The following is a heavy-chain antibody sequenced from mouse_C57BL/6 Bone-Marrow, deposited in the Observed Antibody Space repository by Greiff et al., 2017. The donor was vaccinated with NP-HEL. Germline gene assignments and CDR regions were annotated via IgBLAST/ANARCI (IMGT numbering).Heavy chain of an antibody. CDR2: IFPGSGST. CDR3: ASDDPAWVAD. J-gene: IGHJ3*01. V-gene: IGHV1-56*01. CDR1: GYTFTSPW. Sequence: VQLQQSGPELVRPGASVKISCKAPGYTFTSPWMQWVRQRPGQGLEWIGEIFPGSGSTYYNEKFKGQATLTVASSSSTAYMQLSSLTSEDSAVYCCASDDPAWVADWGQGTLVTVSA.